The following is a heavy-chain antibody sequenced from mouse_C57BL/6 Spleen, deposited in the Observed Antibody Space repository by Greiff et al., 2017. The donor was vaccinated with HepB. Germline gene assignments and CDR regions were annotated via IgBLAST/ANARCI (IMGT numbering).Heavy chain of an antibody. D-gene: IGHD1-1*01. J-gene: IGHJ2*01. CDR2: IDPENCDT. Sequence: VQLQQSGAELVRPGASVKLSCTASGFNIKDDYMHWVKQRPEQGLEWIGWIDPENCDTEYASKFQGKATITADTSSNTAYLQLSSLTSEDTAVYYCTTRDYYGSSGGVFDYWGQGTTLTVSS. CDR3: TTRDYYGSSGGVFDY. CDR1: GFNIKDDY. V-gene: IGHV14-4*01.